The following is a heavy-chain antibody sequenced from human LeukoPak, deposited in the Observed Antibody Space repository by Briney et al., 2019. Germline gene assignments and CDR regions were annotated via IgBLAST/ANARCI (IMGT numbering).Heavy chain of an antibody. V-gene: IGHV3-48*03. CDR2: ISSRGNDI. CDR3: ARGGGDY. Sequence: PGGSLRLSCAASEFTRSSYEMNCVCEALGKGLGWIYYISSRGNDICCAGAVKGRYTISRDRDKNALYMAMTSLRGEETAVYYCARGGGDYWGKGTLDSVSS. CDR1: EFTRSSYE. J-gene: IGHJ4*02.